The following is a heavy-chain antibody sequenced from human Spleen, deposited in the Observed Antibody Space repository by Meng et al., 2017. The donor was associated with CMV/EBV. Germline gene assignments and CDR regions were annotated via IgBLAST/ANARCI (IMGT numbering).Heavy chain of an antibody. J-gene: IGHJ5*02. CDR2: IYSGGST. D-gene: IGHD2-15*01. CDR1: GFTVSSNY. Sequence: EVQLLVSGGGLVQPGGSLILSFAASGFTVSSNYMSWVRQAPGKGLEWVSVIYSGGSTYYADSVKGRFTISRDNSKNTLYLQMNSLRAEDTAVYYCARTLQAAWFDPWGQGTLVTVSS. CDR3: ARTLQAAWFDP. V-gene: IGHV3-66*01.